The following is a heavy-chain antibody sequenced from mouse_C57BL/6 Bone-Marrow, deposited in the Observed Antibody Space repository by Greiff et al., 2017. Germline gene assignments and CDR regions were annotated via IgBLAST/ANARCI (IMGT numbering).Heavy chain of an antibody. CDR2: IDPEDGET. CDR3: AVPPCITTGVATCPYAMGY. D-gene: IGHD1-1*01. V-gene: IGHV14-2*01. Sequence: VQLKQSGAELVKPGGSVKLSCTASGFNIKAYYMHWVKQRTEQGLAWIGRIDPEDGETKYAPKFQGKAPITAATSSNTVYLQLSSRTSEYTALYYCAVPPCITTGVATCPYAMGYWGQGTSVTVSS. J-gene: IGHJ4*01. CDR1: GFNIKAYY.